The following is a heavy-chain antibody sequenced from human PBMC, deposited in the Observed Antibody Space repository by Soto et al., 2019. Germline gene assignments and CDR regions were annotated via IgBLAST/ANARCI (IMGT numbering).Heavy chain of an antibody. CDR1: GFSLSTSGVG. CDR2: IYWDDDK. V-gene: IGHV2-5*02. CDR3: AHLYLWPGFLHVSD. Sequence: QITLKESGPTLVKPTQTLTLTCTFSGFSLSTSGVGVGWIRQPPGKALEWLALIYWDDDKRYSPSLKSRLTSTKDTSKTKVVLTMTNMYPVDTATYYCAHLYLWPGFLHVSDWGQGTLVTVSS. D-gene: IGHD3-10*01. J-gene: IGHJ4*02.